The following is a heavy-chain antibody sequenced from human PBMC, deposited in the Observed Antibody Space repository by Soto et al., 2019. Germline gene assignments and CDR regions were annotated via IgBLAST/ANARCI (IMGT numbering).Heavy chain of an antibody. D-gene: IGHD3-10*01. V-gene: IGHV3-13*01. CDR2: IDTSDDT. CDR3: ARNRGVWFGELGAFDV. J-gene: IGHJ3*01. Sequence: GGSLRLSCAASGFTFSTYDMHWVRQAPGERPEWVSTIDTSDDTYYPDSVRGRFTISRENAKNSLYLQMNSLRAEDTAVYYCARNRGVWFGELGAFDVWGQGTMVTVSS. CDR1: GFTFSTYD.